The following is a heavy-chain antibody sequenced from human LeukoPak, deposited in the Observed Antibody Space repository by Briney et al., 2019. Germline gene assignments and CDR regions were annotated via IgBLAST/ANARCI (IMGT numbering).Heavy chain of an antibody. CDR1: GFTFSSYA. Sequence: GGSLRLSCAASGFTFSSYAMSWVRQAPGKGLEWVSSISGSNSYIYYADSVKGRFTISRDNAKNSLFLQMNSLRAEDTAVYYCAREIIAATIDGWGQGTLVIVSS. CDR3: AREIIAATIDG. CDR2: ISGSNSYI. D-gene: IGHD6-13*01. J-gene: IGHJ4*02. V-gene: IGHV3-21*01.